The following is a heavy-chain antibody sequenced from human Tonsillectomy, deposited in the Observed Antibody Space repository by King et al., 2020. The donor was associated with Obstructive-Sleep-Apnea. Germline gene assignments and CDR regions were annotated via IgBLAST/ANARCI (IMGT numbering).Heavy chain of an antibody. CDR2: ISGSGGIT. D-gene: IGHD2-2*01. CDR3: AKGPLLSRLPTPDY. CDR1: GFTFSSYA. Sequence: VQLVESGGGLVQPGGSLRLSCAASGFTFSSYAMSWVRQAPGKGLEWVSAISGSGGITYYADSVKGRFTISRDNSKNTLYLQMNSLRAEETAVYYCAKGPLLSRLPTPDYWGQGTLVTVSS. J-gene: IGHJ4*02. V-gene: IGHV3-23*04.